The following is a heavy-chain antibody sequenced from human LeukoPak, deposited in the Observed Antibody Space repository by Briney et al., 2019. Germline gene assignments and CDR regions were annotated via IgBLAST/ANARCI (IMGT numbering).Heavy chain of an antibody. J-gene: IGHJ3*02. CDR3: ARDTDYYDSSGYKFDAFDI. CDR1: GFTFSSYA. D-gene: IGHD3-22*01. Sequence: GGSLRLSCAASGFTFSSYAMTWVRQAPGKGLEWVSYISSSGSTIYYADSVKGRFTISRDNAKNSLYLQMNSLRAEDTAVYYCARDTDYYDSSGYKFDAFDIWGQGTMVTVSS. CDR2: ISSSGSTI. V-gene: IGHV3-48*03.